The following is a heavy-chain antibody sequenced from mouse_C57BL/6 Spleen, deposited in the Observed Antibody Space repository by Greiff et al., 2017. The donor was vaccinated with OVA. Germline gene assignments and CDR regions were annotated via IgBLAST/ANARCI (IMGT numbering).Heavy chain of an antibody. D-gene: IGHD1-1*01. CDR1: GYAFSSSW. CDR2: IYPGDGDT. J-gene: IGHJ1*03. Sequence: VKLQESGPELVKPGASVKISCKASGYAFSSSWMNWVKQRPGKGLEWIGRIYPGDGDTNYNGKFKGKATLTADKSSSTAYMQLSSLTSEDSAVYFCARGYGSSYGYFDVWGTGTTVTVSS. V-gene: IGHV1-82*01. CDR3: ARGYGSSYGYFDV.